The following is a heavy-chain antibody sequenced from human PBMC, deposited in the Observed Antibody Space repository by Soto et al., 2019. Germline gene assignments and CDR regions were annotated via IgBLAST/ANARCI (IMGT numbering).Heavy chain of an antibody. D-gene: IGHD6-19*01. CDR2: IYHSGST. V-gene: IGHV4-4*02. Sequence: TSETLSLTCAVSGGSISSSNWWSWVRQPPGKGLEWIGEIYHSGSTNYNPSLKSRVTISVDKSKNQFSLKLSSVTAADTAVYYCARAFSVAGTFPFDYWGQGTLVTVSS. J-gene: IGHJ4*02. CDR3: ARAFSVAGTFPFDY. CDR1: GGSISSSNW.